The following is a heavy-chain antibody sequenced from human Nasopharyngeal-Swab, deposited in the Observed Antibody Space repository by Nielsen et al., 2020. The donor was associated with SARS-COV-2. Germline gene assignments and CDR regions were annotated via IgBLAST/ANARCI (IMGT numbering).Heavy chain of an antibody. J-gene: IGHJ4*02. CDR2: IWYDGSNK. CDR3: ARDTQVEWELPL. Sequence: GGSLRPSCAASGFTFSSYGMRWVRQAPGKGLEWVAVIWYDGSNKYYADSVKVRFTISRDNSKNTLYLQMNSLRAEDTAVYYCARDTQVEWELPLWGQGTLVTVSS. D-gene: IGHD1-26*01. CDR1: GFTFSSYG. V-gene: IGHV3-33*01.